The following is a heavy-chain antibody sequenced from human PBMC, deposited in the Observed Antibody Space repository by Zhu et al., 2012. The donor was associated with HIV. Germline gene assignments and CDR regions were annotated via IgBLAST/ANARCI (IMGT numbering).Heavy chain of an antibody. V-gene: IGHV4-30-4*08. CDR3: ARYGTYTGGSGPTNFDY. CDR1: GGSISSGDYY. Sequence: QVQLQESGPGLVKPSQTLSLTCTVSGGSISSGDYYWSWIRQPPGKGLEWIGYIYYSGSTYYNPSLKSRVTISVDTSKNQFSLKLSSVTAADTAVYYCARYGTYTGGSGPTNFDYWGQGTLVTVSS. D-gene: IGHD2-15*01. J-gene: IGHJ4*02. CDR2: IYYSGST.